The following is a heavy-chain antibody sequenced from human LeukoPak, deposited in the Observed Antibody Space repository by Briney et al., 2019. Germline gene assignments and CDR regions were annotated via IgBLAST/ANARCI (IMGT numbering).Heavy chain of an antibody. V-gene: IGHV4-39*07. J-gene: IGHJ4*02. Sequence: SETLSLTCTVSGGSISSSSYYWGWIRQPPGKGLEWIGSIYTSGSTNYNPSLKSRVTISVDTSKNQFSLKLSSVTAADTAVYYCARVPTYYDSSGYYAFDYWGQGTLVTVSS. D-gene: IGHD3-22*01. CDR3: ARVPTYYDSSGYYAFDY. CDR1: GGSISSSSYY. CDR2: IYTSGST.